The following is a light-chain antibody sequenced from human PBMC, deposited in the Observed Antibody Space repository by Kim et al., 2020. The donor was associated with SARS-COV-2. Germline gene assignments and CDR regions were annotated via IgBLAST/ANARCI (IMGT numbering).Light chain of an antibody. Sequence: EVVMTQSPDNLSVSPGDRASLSCRAIQSIRTNLAWYQHKPGQSPRLVMYSASTRATGIPARFSGSGSGTEFSLTISGLQSEDFAIYYCQQYNSPPRTFGQGTKVEIK. CDR3: QQYNSPPRT. V-gene: IGKV3-15*01. CDR2: SAS. J-gene: IGKJ1*01. CDR1: QSIRTN.